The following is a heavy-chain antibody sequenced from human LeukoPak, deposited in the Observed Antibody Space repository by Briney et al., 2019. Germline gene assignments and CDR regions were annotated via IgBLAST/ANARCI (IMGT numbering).Heavy chain of an antibody. Sequence: GGSLRLSCAASGFTFSSYSMNWVRQAPGKGLEWVSYISSSSSTIYYADSVKGRFTISRDNSKNTLYLQMNSLRAEDTAVYYCAKGSTVVPAAYYFDYWGQGTLVTVSS. CDR3: AKGSTVVPAAYYFDY. V-gene: IGHV3-48*01. CDR2: ISSSSSTI. D-gene: IGHD2-2*01. CDR1: GFTFSSYS. J-gene: IGHJ4*02.